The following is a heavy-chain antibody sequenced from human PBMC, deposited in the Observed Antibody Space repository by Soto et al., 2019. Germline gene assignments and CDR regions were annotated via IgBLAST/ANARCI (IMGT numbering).Heavy chain of an antibody. Sequence: QVQLVVSGGGLVKPGGSLRLSCAASGFNFRDYYMSWFRQAPGKGLEWVSYVSGSDTYTNYADSVKGRFTVFRDNTKNSGYLQMDSLRDEDTAVYYCARITTVTKPDDYWGQGTLVTVSS. CDR2: VSGSDTYT. D-gene: IGHD4-17*01. CDR1: GFNFRDYY. J-gene: IGHJ4*02. V-gene: IGHV3-11*06. CDR3: ARITTVTKPDDY.